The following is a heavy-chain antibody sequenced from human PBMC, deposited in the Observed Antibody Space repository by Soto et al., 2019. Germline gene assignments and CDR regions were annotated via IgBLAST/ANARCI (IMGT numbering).Heavy chain of an antibody. J-gene: IGHJ4*02. CDR3: DRMKFAIRDH. D-gene: IGHD3-10*01. Sequence: QVVLLQSGPEVKRPGSSVMVSSKAYGVSFNSYGFAWVRQAPGRGIEGVGRINPASQLRTYAQSLQGRVTITADTSTTTAYMELRGLTSEDTAVDSCDRMKFAIRDHGGQGPRVTVS. CDR2: INPASQLR. V-gene: IGHV1-69*09. CDR1: GVSFNSYG.